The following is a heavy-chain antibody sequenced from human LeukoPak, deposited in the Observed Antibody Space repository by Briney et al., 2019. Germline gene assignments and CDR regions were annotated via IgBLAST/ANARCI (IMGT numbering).Heavy chain of an antibody. V-gene: IGHV3-23*01. D-gene: IGHD3-10*01. CDR2: ISGGGGST. Sequence: GGSLRLSCAASGFTFSSYAMSWVRQAPGKGLEWVSAISGGGGSTYYADSVKGRFTISRDNSKDTLYLQMNSLRAEDTAAYYCAKTFGGFGESFGYWGQGTLVTVSS. CDR3: AKTFGGFGESFGY. J-gene: IGHJ4*02. CDR1: GFTFSSYA.